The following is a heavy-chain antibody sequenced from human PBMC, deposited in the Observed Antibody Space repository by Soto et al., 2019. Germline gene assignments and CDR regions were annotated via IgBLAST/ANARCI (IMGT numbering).Heavy chain of an antibody. V-gene: IGHV3-15*07. J-gene: IGHJ6*02. Sequence: PGGSLRLSCAASGFTFSNSCMHWVRQAPGKGLEWVGRIRSNTDGGTTDYAAPVEGRFTISRDDSKNTLYMQMNSLQTEDTGVYYCTNGGMDVWGQGTTVTVSS. CDR3: TNGGMDV. CDR2: IRSNTDGGTT. CDR1: GFTFSNSC.